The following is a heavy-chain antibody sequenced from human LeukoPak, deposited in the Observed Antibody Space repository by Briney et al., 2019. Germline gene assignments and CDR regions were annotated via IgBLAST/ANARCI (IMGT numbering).Heavy chain of an antibody. D-gene: IGHD3-22*01. Sequence: SETLSLTCTVSGGSISSYYWSWIRQPPGKGLEGIGYIYYSGSTNYNPSLKSRVTISVDTSNNQFSLKLSSVTAADTALYYCARGYYDSSGYSAPFDYWGQGTLVTVSS. J-gene: IGHJ4*02. CDR3: ARGYYDSSGYSAPFDY. CDR1: GGSISSYY. V-gene: IGHV4-59*01. CDR2: IYYSGST.